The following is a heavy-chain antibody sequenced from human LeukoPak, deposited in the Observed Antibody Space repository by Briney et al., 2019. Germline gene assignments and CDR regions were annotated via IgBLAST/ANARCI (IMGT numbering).Heavy chain of an antibody. V-gene: IGHV4-59*12. D-gene: IGHD5-12*01. CDR2: IYYSGST. CDR3: ARDGDIVATIMGY. CDR1: GGSISSYY. Sequence: SETLSLTCTVSGGSISSYYWSWIRQPPGKGLEWIGYIYYSGSTNYNPSLKSRVTISVDTSKNQFSLKLSSVTAADTAVYYCARDGDIVATIMGYWGQGTLVTVSS. J-gene: IGHJ4*02.